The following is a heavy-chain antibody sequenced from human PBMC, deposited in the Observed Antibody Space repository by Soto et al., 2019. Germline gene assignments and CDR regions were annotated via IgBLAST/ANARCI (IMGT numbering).Heavy chain of an antibody. CDR1: GFTFSSYW. CDR3: ARETPYYGDNSDS. D-gene: IGHD4-17*01. V-gene: IGHV3-7*03. Sequence: GGSLRLSCASSGFTFSSYWMSWVSQAPGKGLEGVANKKQDGSEKYHVDSVKGRFTNSSDNAKNSLYLQMNSLRADDTAVYDCARETPYYGDNSDSWGQGT. CDR2: KKQDGSEK. J-gene: IGHJ5*01.